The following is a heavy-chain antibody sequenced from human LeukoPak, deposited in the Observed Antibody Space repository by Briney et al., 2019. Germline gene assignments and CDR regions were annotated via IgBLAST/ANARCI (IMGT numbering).Heavy chain of an antibody. CDR2: ISDTGAGT. CDR1: GFTFSSPA. D-gene: IGHD6-19*01. CDR3: VSSGWYMGLYYFDY. V-gene: IGHV3-23*01. J-gene: IGHJ4*02. Sequence: GGSLRLSCTASGFTFSSPAMSWVRQAPGEGLEWVSGISDTGAGTSYADSVKGRFTISRDNSYNTLYLQMNTLRAEDTAVYYCVSSGWYMGLYYFDYWGQGTLVTVSS.